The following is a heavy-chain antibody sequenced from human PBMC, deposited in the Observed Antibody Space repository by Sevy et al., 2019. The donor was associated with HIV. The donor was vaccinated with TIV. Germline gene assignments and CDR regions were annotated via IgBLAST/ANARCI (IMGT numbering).Heavy chain of an antibody. CDR2: ISSDGSNE. CDR1: GFTFSLYV. V-gene: IGHV3-30*03. D-gene: IGHD4-17*01. Sequence: GGSLRLSCAASGFTFSLYVIHWVRQAPGRGLEWVAVISSDGSNEYYADSVKGRFTISRANSKNTLYLQMNSLRAEDTALYFCARDLPSAVTFHFYYYGMDVWGQGTTVTVSS. J-gene: IGHJ6*02. CDR3: ARDLPSAVTFHFYYYGMDV.